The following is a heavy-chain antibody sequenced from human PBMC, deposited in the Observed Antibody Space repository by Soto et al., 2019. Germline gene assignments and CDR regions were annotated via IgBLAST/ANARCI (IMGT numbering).Heavy chain of an antibody. CDR3: ARQIYDSDTGPNFQYYFDS. J-gene: IGHJ4*02. CDR1: GYSCAGYW. CDR2: IDPSHSQT. D-gene: IGHD3-22*01. Sequence: GESLKISCKGSGYSCAGYWITWVRQKPVKVLELIRRIDPSHSQTYYSPSFRGHVTISVTKSITTVFLQWSSLRASDTAMYYCARQIYDSDTGPNFQYYFDSWGQGTRVTVS. V-gene: IGHV5-10-1*01.